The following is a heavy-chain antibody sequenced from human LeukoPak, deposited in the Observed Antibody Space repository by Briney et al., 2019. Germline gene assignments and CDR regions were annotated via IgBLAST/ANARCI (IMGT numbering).Heavy chain of an antibody. CDR3: ARAAYSSGWYGSRVGYYYGMDV. D-gene: IGHD6-19*01. Sequence: GGSLRLSCAASGFTFSSYWMHWVRQAPGKGLVWVSRINSDGSSTSYADSVKGRFTISRDYAKNTLYLQMNSLRAEDTAVYYCARAAYSSGWYGSRVGYYYGMDVWGQGTTVTVSS. CDR1: GFTFSSYW. J-gene: IGHJ6*02. V-gene: IGHV3-74*01. CDR2: INSDGSST.